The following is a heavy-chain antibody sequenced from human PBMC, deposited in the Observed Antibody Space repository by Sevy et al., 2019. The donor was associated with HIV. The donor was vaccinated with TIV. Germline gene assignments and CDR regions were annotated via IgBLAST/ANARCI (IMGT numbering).Heavy chain of an antibody. CDR3: ARDRAWGPDA. J-gene: IGHJ4*02. V-gene: IGHV3-48*02. CDR2: LSSGGII. CDR1: GFIFSSYD. Sequence: GGSLRLTCAASGFIFSSYDMNWIRQAPGRGLECLAYLSSGGIIYYTDVAKGRFTISRDNVKNSVYLQMNSLRDDDSAIYYCARDRAWGPDAWGQGTLVTVSS. D-gene: IGHD7-27*01.